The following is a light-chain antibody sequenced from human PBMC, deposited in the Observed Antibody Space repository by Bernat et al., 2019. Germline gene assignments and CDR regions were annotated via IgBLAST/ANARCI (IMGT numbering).Light chain of an antibody. CDR3: QQYNNWPSLT. Sequence: EIVMTQSPATLSVSPGERATLSCRASQSVSSNLAWYQQKPGQAPGLLIYGASTRAPGIPARFSGSGSGTEFTLTISSLQSEDFAVYYCQQYNNWPSLTFGGGTKVEIK. CDR2: GAS. J-gene: IGKJ4*01. V-gene: IGKV3D-15*01. CDR1: QSVSSN.